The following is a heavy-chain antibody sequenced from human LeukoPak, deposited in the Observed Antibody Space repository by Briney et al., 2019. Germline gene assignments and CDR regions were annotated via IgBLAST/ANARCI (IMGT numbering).Heavy chain of an antibody. Sequence: PGRSLRLSCAASGFTFRTYGMHWVRQAPGKGLEWVAAISHDGSNKDYADSVKGRFTISRDNSKDTLYLQMDTLRAEDTAVYFCARATPGVNSFDSSGIDYWAQGTLVTVSS. J-gene: IGHJ4*02. CDR1: GFTFRTYG. CDR3: ARATPGVNSFDSSGIDY. CDR2: ISHDGSNK. D-gene: IGHD3-22*01. V-gene: IGHV3-30*03.